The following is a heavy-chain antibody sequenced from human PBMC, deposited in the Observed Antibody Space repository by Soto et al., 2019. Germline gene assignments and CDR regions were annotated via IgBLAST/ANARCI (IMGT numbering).Heavy chain of an antibody. D-gene: IGHD3-3*01. CDR2: IYYSGST. CDR1: GGSISSSSYY. V-gene: IGHV4-39*01. CDR3: ARHYYDFWSGYPDY. J-gene: IGHJ4*02. Sequence: TLSLTCTVSGGSISSSSYYWGWVRQPPGKGLEWIGSIYYSGSTYYNPSLKSRVTISVDTSKNQFSLKLSSVTAADTAVYYCARHYYDFWSGYPDYWGQGTLVTVSS.